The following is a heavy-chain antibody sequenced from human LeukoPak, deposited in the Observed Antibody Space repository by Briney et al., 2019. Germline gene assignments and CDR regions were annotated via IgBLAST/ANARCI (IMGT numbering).Heavy chain of an antibody. D-gene: IGHD6-19*01. CDR2: IYYSGST. Sequence: SETLSLTCTVSGGSISSSSYYWGWIRQPPGKGLEWIGSIYYSGSTYYNPSLKSRVTISVDTSKNQFSLKLSSVTAADTAVYYCASYNRTEGIAVAGPPRDAFDIWGQGTMVTVSS. CDR3: ASYNRTEGIAVAGPPRDAFDI. V-gene: IGHV4-39*07. J-gene: IGHJ3*02. CDR1: GGSISSSSYY.